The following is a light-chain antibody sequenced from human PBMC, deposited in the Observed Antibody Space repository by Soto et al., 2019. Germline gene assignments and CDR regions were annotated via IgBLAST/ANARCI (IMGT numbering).Light chain of an antibody. CDR3: CSYAGTSTHTV. J-gene: IGLJ7*01. Sequence: QSVLTQPASVSGSPGQSITISCTGTSSDVGSYKLVSWYQQHPGKAPKLMISEVNKRPSGISDRFSGSKSGSTASLTISGLQAEDEADYYCCSYAGTSTHTVFGGGTQLTVL. V-gene: IGLV2-23*02. CDR2: EVN. CDR1: SSDVGSYKL.